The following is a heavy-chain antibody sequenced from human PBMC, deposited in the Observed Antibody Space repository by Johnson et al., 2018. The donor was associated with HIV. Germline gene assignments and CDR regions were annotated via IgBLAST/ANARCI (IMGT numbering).Heavy chain of an antibody. Sequence: QMLLVESGGGVVQPGRSLRLSCAASGFTFSSYGMHWVRQAPGKGLEWVSVIYSGGSTYYADSVKGRFTISRDNSKNTLYLQMNSLRPEDTAVYYCASSYSESDAFDIWGQGTMVTVSS. J-gene: IGHJ3*02. V-gene: IGHV3-NL1*01. CDR2: IYSGGST. D-gene: IGHD3-10*01. CDR3: ASSYSESDAFDI. CDR1: GFTFSSYG.